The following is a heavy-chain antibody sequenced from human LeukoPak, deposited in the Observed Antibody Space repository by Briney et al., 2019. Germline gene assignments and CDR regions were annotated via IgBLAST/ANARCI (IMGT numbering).Heavy chain of an antibody. D-gene: IGHD6-6*01. CDR1: GYTFTSYG. CDR2: ISAYNGNT. V-gene: IGHV1-18*01. J-gene: IGHJ4*02. Sequence: ASVKVSCKASGYTFTSYGISWVRQAPGQGLDWMGWISAYNGNTNYAQKIQGRVTMTTDTSTSTAYMELRSLRSDDTAVYYCARRIAAHTSFDYWGQGTLVTVSS. CDR3: ARRIAAHTSFDY.